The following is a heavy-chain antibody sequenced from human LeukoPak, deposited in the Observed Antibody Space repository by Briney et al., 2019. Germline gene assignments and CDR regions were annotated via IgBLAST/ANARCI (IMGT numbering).Heavy chain of an antibody. J-gene: IGHJ4*02. CDR3: ARGVTRLVTTPFGV. Sequence: GASVKVSCKASGYTFTGYYMHWVRQAPGQGLEWMGWINPNSGGTNYAQKFQGRVTMTRDTSISTAHMELSRLRSDDTAVYYCARGVTRLVTTPFGVWGQGTLVTVSS. D-gene: IGHD4-17*01. CDR1: GYTFTGYY. CDR2: INPNSGGT. V-gene: IGHV1-2*02.